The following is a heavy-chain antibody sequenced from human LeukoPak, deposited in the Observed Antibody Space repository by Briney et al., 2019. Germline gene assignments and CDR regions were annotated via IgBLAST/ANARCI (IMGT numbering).Heavy chain of an antibody. CDR1: GFTFSSYS. CDR3: ASVAAAGTGAFDI. Sequence: GGSLRLSCAASGFTFSSYSMNWVRQAPGKGLEWVSSISNSSSTIYYADSVKGRFTISRDNAKNSLYLQMNSLRAEDTAVYYCASVAAAGTGAFDIWGQGTMVTVSS. J-gene: IGHJ3*02. V-gene: IGHV3-48*04. D-gene: IGHD6-13*01. CDR2: ISNSSSTI.